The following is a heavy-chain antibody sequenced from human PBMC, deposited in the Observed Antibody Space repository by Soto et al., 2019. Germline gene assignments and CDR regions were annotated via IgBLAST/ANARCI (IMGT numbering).Heavy chain of an antibody. J-gene: IGHJ5*02. Sequence: QLLQSGGGWVQPGGSLTHSCAASGFPFGTTAMSWVRQAPGEGLEWVSTIDGSGGITYYADSVKGRFTISRDNSGNTVYLQMNSLRGDDTALYYCVKNSGWFNTWGQGALVTVSS. V-gene: IGHV3-23*01. CDR3: VKNSGWFNT. CDR1: GFPFGTTA. D-gene: IGHD3-10*01. CDR2: IDGSGGIT.